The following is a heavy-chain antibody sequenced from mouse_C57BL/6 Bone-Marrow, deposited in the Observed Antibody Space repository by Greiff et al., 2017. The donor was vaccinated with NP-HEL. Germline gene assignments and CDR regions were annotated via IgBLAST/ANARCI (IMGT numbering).Heavy chain of an antibody. CDR3: ARWYYYCDY. CDR1: GYAFSSSW. Sequence: VKLQESGPELVKPGASVKISCKASGYAFSSSWMNWVKQRPGKGLEWIGRIYPGDGDTNYNGKFKGKATLTADKSSSTAYMQLSSLTSEDSAVYFCARWYYYCDYWGQGTTLTVSS. CDR2: IYPGDGDT. V-gene: IGHV1-82*01. D-gene: IGHD1-1*02. J-gene: IGHJ2*01.